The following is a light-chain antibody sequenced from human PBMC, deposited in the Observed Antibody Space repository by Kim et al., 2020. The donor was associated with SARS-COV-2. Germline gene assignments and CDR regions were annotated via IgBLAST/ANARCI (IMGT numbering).Light chain of an antibody. Sequence: VSAGERVTLSCRASQSVSSNLAWYQQKPGQAPRLLIYGASTRATAFPPRFSGSGSGTEFTLTISSLQSEDFAVYYCQQYDDWPPYTFGQGTKLEIK. J-gene: IGKJ2*01. V-gene: IGKV3-15*01. CDR3: QQYDDWPPYT. CDR2: GAS. CDR1: QSVSSN.